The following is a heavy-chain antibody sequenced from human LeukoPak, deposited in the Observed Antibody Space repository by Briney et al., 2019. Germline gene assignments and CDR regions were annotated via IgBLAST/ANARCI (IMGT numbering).Heavy chain of an antibody. CDR3: ARDLYYGSGSYYIVMDV. Sequence: ASVKVSCKASGYTFTSYGIGWVRQAPGQGLEWMGWISAYNGNTNYAQKLQGRVTMTTDTSTSTAYMELRSLRSDDTAVYYCARDLYYGSGSYYIVMDVWGKGTTVTVSS. D-gene: IGHD3-10*01. CDR1: GYTFTSYG. CDR2: ISAYNGNT. J-gene: IGHJ6*04. V-gene: IGHV1-18*04.